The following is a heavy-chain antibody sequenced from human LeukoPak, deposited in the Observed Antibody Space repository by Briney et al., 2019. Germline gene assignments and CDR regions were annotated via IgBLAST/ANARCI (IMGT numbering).Heavy chain of an antibody. CDR1: GFTFTSSA. Sequence: SVKVSCKASGFTFTSSAMQWVRQARGQRLEWIGWIVVGSGNTNYAQKFQERVTITRDMSTGTAYMELSSLRSEDTAVYYCAAVVIGGDDYGSGKRRFDPWGQGTLVTVSS. D-gene: IGHD3-10*01. J-gene: IGHJ5*02. V-gene: IGHV1-58*02. CDR3: AAVVIGGDDYGSGKRRFDP. CDR2: IVVGSGNT.